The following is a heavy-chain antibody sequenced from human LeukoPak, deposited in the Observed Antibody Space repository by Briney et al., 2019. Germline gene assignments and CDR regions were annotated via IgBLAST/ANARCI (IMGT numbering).Heavy chain of an antibody. CDR3: AREVGIVSFNL. J-gene: IGHJ2*01. V-gene: IGHV1-2*02. D-gene: IGHD1-26*01. Sequence: ASVKVSCMASGYSFTRHHVHWLRQAPGQGLDWMGWIDPNSGGTKYAQKFQDRVTMTSDTSISTAYMELSGLRSDDTAVYFCAREVGIVSFNLWGRGTLVTVSS. CDR2: IDPNSGGT. CDR1: GYSFTRHH.